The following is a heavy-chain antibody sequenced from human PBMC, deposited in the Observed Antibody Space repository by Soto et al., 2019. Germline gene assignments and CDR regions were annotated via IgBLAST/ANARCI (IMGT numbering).Heavy chain of an antibody. CDR2: ISSSSSYI. Sequence: GGSLRLSCAASGFTFSSYSMNWVRQAPGKGLEWVSSISSSSSYIYYADSVKGRFTISRDNAKNSLYLQMNSLRAEDTAVYYCARDTIFGVVDYFDYWGQGTLVTVSS. V-gene: IGHV3-21*01. CDR1: GFTFSSYS. J-gene: IGHJ4*02. CDR3: ARDTIFGVVDYFDY. D-gene: IGHD3-3*01.